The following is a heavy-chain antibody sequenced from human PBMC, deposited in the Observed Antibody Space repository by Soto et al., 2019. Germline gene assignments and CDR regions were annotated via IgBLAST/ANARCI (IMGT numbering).Heavy chain of an antibody. J-gene: IGHJ4*02. CDR2: ISYDGSNK. CDR1: GFTFSSYG. D-gene: IGHD3-3*01. CDR3: AKERTSGLRFLEWLFTPNDY. Sequence: GGSLRLSCAASGFTFSSYGMHWVRQAPGKGLEWVAVISYDGSNKYYADSVKGRFTISRDNSKNTLYLQMNSLRAEDTAVYYCAKERTSGLRFLEWLFTPNDYWGQGTLVTVSS. V-gene: IGHV3-30*18.